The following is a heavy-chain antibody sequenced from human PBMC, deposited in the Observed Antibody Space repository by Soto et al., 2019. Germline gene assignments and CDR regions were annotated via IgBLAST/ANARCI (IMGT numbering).Heavy chain of an antibody. CDR1: GYSFTSYW. J-gene: IGHJ6*02. CDR3: ARHRRGSGWYQARGYYYGMDV. D-gene: IGHD6-19*01. CDR2: IYPGDSDT. V-gene: IGHV5-51*01. Sequence: GESLKISCKGSGYSFTSYWIGWVRQMPGKGLEWMGIIYPGDSDTRYSPSFQGQVTISADKSISTAYLQWSSLKASDTAMYYCARHRRGSGWYQARGYYYGMDVWGQGTTVTVSS.